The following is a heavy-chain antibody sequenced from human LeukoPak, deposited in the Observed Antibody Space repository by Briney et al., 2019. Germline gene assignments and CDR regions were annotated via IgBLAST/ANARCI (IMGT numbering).Heavy chain of an antibody. D-gene: IGHD4-17*01. V-gene: IGHV3-30*02. CDR2: IRYDGTNK. CDR1: GFTFSTYG. Sequence: GGSLRLSCAASGFTFSTYGIHWVRQAPGKGPEWVAFIRYDGTNKWYADSVKGRFTISRDNSKNMLYLQMNSLRAEDTVVYHCAKDRDYGDYPSAYYYYMDVWGKGTTVTVSS. CDR3: AKDRDYGDYPSAYYYYMDV. J-gene: IGHJ6*03.